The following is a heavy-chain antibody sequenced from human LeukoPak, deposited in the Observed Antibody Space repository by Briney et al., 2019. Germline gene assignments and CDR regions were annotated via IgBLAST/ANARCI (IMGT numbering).Heavy chain of an antibody. V-gene: IGHV3-33*08. CDR2: IWYDGSNQ. Sequence: GGSLRLSCAASGFTFSSYAMSWVRQAPGKGLEWVAVIWYDGSNQYYADSVKGRFTISRDNSKNTVWLQMNSLRAEDTAVYYCTRDAAAAFDYWGQGTLVTVSS. D-gene: IGHD6-13*01. J-gene: IGHJ4*02. CDR3: TRDAAAAFDY. CDR1: GFTFSSYA.